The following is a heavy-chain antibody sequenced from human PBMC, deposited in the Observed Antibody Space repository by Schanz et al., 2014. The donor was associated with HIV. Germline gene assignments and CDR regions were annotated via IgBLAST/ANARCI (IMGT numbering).Heavy chain of an antibody. D-gene: IGHD3-10*01. Sequence: EVQILESGGGLVQPGGSLRLSCVVSGFPFSSSVMSWVRQAPGKGLEWVSSISGSGGTTDYADSVKGRFTISRANSKNSMYLQINSLRDEDTAAYYCVRDSGAAAEMDVWGQGTTVIVSS. CDR2: ISGSGGTT. CDR1: GFPFSSSV. V-gene: IGHV3-23*01. CDR3: VRDSGAAAEMDV. J-gene: IGHJ6*02.